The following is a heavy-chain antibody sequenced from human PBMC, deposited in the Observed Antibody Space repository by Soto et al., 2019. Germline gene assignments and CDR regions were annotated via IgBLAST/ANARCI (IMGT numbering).Heavy chain of an antibody. J-gene: IGHJ4*02. V-gene: IGHV1-3*01. CDR3: ARNILGGTTDY. D-gene: IGHD1-7*01. Sequence: GASVKVSCKASGYTFTSYAMHWVRQAPGQRLEWMGWINAGNGNTKYSQKFQGRVTITRDTSASTAYTELSSLTSEDTAIYYCARNILGGTTDYWGQGTLVTVSS. CDR2: INAGNGNT. CDR1: GYTFTSYA.